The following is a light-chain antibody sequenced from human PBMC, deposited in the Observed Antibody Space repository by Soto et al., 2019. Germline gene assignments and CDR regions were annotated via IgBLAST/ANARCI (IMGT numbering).Light chain of an antibody. V-gene: IGLV2-23*02. J-gene: IGLJ7*01. CDR2: EVS. CDR3: CSYGGSRAV. Sequence: QSVLTQPASVSGSPGQSITISCTGTSSDVGSHNLVSWYQQYPGQAPKLMSYEVSKRPLGVSARFSASKSGNTASLTISGLQAEDEADYYCCSYGGSRAVFGGGTQLTVL. CDR1: SSDVGSHNL.